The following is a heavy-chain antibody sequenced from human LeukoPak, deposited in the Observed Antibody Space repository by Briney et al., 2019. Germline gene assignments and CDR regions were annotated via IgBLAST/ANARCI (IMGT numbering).Heavy chain of an antibody. CDR1: GFTFDDYG. Sequence: GGSLRLSRAASGFTFDDYGMRWVRQAPGKGLEWVSSINWNGGSTGYADSLKGRFTISRDNAKNSLYLQMNSLRAEDTALYYCARGFRAVTTDTPTYYFYYYMDVWGKGTTVTVSS. J-gene: IGHJ6*03. D-gene: IGHD4-17*01. CDR2: INWNGGST. V-gene: IGHV3-20*04. CDR3: ARGFRAVTTDTPTYYFYYYMDV.